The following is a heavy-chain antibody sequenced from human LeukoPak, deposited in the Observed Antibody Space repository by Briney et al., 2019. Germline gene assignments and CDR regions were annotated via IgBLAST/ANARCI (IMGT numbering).Heavy chain of an antibody. J-gene: IGHJ4*02. CDR1: GFSFNNYW. V-gene: IGHV5-51*01. Sequence: GESLKISCKGSGFSFNNYWIAWVRQMPGKGLECMGIIYPADSDTRYSPSFQGQVTISADTSFNTVYLQWSSLKASDTAIYFCARQGRDLFNPLAFWGQGTLVTVSS. CDR2: IYPADSDT. CDR3: ARQGRDLFNPLAF. D-gene: IGHD5-24*01.